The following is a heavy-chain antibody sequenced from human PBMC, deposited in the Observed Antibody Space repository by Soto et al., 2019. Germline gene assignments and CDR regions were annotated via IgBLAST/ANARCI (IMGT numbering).Heavy chain of an antibody. J-gene: IGHJ5*02. Sequence: PSETLSLTCTVSGGSISSGDYYWSWIRQPPGKGLEWIGYIYYSGSTYYNPSLKSRVTISVDTSKNQFSLKLSSVTAADTAVYFCSSDFGGGIGYSGYDSWFDPWGQGTLVTVSS. CDR2: IYYSGST. V-gene: IGHV4-30-4*01. CDR3: SSDFGGGIGYSGYDSWFDP. CDR1: GGSISSGDYY. D-gene: IGHD5-12*01.